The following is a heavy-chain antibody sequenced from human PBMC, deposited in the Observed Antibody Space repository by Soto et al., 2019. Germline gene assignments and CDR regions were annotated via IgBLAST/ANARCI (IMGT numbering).Heavy chain of an antibody. CDR3: AKDLIDWQQVVVGAFDM. CDR1: GFPFSIYA. J-gene: IGHJ3*02. CDR2: ISVSGGST. V-gene: IGHV3-23*01. D-gene: IGHD6-13*01. Sequence: GGSLGLSCAASGFPFSIYAMSLVRRSPGKGLEWVSAISVSGGSTYYADSVKGRFTISRDNSKNTLYLQMNSLRAEDTAVYYCAKDLIDWQQVVVGAFDMWRQESMFTFSS.